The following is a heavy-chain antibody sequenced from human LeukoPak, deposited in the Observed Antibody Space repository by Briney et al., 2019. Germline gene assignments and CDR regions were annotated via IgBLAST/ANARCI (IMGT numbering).Heavy chain of an antibody. CDR2: FAPEYGET. Sequence: ASVKVSCTVSEFTIIDFSIHWVRQTPGKGLEWMGGFAPEYGETIYAEKFQGRVTLTEDTSTDIAYMELSSLRYEDTAVYYCATDLSYFASGSFYIGYWGQGTLVTVSS. J-gene: IGHJ4*02. V-gene: IGHV1-24*01. D-gene: IGHD3-10*01. CDR1: EFTIIDFS. CDR3: ATDLSYFASGSFYIGY.